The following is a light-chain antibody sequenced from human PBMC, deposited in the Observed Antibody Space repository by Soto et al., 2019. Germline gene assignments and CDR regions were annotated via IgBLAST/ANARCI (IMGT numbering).Light chain of an antibody. CDR2: DAS. V-gene: IGKV3-15*01. Sequence: LVMTQSPATLSVSPGERATLPCRATQSVDNKVAWFQQKPGQAPRLLIYDASTRATDIPARFSGSGSGTEFTLTISSLQSEDFAVYYCQQYSQWPYTFGQGTKLESK. CDR3: QQYSQWPYT. CDR1: QSVDNK. J-gene: IGKJ2*01.